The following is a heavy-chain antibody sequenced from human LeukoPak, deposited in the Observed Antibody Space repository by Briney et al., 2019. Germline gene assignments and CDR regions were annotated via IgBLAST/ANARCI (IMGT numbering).Heavy chain of an antibody. CDR1: GGSISRSSYY. J-gene: IGHJ4*02. V-gene: IGHV4-39*01. CDR2: IYYSGST. D-gene: IGHD4-17*01. Sequence: SETLSLTCNVSGGSISRSSYYWGWIRQPPGKGLEWIGSIYYSGSTYYNPSLKSRVTISVDTSKNQFSLKLSSVTAADTAVYYCARQPRDSGGYVSAWGQGTLVTVSS. CDR3: ARQPRDSGGYVSA.